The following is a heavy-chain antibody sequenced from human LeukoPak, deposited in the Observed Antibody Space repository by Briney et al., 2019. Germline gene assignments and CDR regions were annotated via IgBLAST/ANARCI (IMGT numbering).Heavy chain of an antibody. Sequence: SETLSLTCAVSGGSISSGGYSWSWIRQSPSRGLEWLGRTYYRSKWYKYYAVSVKGRITINPDTSKNQFSLQLNSVTPEDTAVYYCARGPSYFQHWGQGTLVTVSS. CDR3: ARGPSYFQH. CDR2: TYYRSKWYK. V-gene: IGHV6-1*01. CDR1: GGSISSGGYS. J-gene: IGHJ1*01.